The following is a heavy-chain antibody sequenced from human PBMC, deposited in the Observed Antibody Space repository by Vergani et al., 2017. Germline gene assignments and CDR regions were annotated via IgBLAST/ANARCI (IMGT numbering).Heavy chain of an antibody. CDR2: IRYDVSNK. CDR1: GFSFSSFG. Sequence: QVQLVESGGGVVQPGGSLRLSCAASGFSFSSFGMHWVRQAPGKGLEWVTFIRYDVSNKYYADSVKGRFTISRDNSKNTVYLQMNSLRTGDTAVYYCAKDGLAYGSGSWYYWGRGTLVTVSS. D-gene: IGHD3-10*01. J-gene: IGHJ4*02. V-gene: IGHV3-30*02. CDR3: AKDGLAYGSGSWYY.